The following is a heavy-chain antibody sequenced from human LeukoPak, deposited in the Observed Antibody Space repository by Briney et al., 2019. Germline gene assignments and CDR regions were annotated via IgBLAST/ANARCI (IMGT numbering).Heavy chain of an antibody. Sequence: GGSLRLSCEVSGFTFSSSRMNWVRQAPGKGLEWVSYISSRGTTKHYADSVKGRFTISRDNAKNALYLQMNSLRVEDTAVYYCANFEPGYTSSWYAEFWGQGTLVTVSS. J-gene: IGHJ4*02. CDR1: GFTFSSSR. V-gene: IGHV3-48*01. D-gene: IGHD6-13*01. CDR2: ISSRGTTK. CDR3: ANFEPGYTSSWYAEF.